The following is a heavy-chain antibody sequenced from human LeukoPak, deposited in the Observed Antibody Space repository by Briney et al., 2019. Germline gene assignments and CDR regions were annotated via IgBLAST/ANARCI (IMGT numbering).Heavy chain of an antibody. J-gene: IGHJ4*02. CDR2: IYYSGST. Sequence: PSETLSLTCTVSGGSISSSSYYWGWIRQPPGKGLEWIGSIYYSGSTYYNPSLKSRVTISVDTSKNQFSLKLSSVTVADTAVYYCARRIAVAGTHFDYWGQGTLVTVSS. CDR3: ARRIAVAGTHFDY. D-gene: IGHD6-19*01. CDR1: GGSISSSSYY. V-gene: IGHV4-39*07.